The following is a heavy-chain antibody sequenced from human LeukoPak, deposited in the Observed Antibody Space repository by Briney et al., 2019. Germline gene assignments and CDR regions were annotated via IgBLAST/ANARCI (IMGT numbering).Heavy chain of an antibody. Sequence: SETLSLTCAVYGGSFSGYYWSWIRQPPGKGLEWIGEINHSGSTNYNPSLKSRVTISVDTSKNQFSLKLSSVTAADTAVYYCATMVRGTHMYYFDYWGQGTLVTVSS. CDR3: ATMVRGTHMYYFDY. J-gene: IGHJ4*02. D-gene: IGHD3-10*01. CDR2: INHSGST. CDR1: GGSFSGYY. V-gene: IGHV4-34*01.